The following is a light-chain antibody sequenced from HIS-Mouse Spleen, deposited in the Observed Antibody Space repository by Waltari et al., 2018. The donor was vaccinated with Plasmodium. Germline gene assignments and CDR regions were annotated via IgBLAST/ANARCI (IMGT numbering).Light chain of an antibody. J-gene: IGLJ2*01. V-gene: IGLV3-1*01. CDR1: TFGDKY. CDR3: QAWDSSTVV. CDR2: QDS. Sequence: SYELTQPPSVSVSPGQTASITCPGATFGDKYAGWYQQKPGQSPVLVIYQDSKRTSGIPERFSGSNSGNTATLTISGTQAMEEADYYCQAWDSSTVVFGGGTKLTVL.